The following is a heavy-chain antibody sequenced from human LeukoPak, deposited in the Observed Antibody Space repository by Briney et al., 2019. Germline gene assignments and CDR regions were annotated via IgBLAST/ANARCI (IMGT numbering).Heavy chain of an antibody. CDR3: ARGLGGCSSTSCYAAGY. J-gene: IGHJ4*02. D-gene: IGHD2-2*01. V-gene: IGHV1-8*01. Sequence: GASVKVSCKASGYTFTSYDINWVRQATGQGLEWMGWMNPNSGNTGYAQKFQGRVTMTRNTSISTAYMELSSLRSEGTAVYYCARGLGGCSSTSCYAAGYWGQGTLVTVSS. CDR2: MNPNSGNT. CDR1: GYTFTSYD.